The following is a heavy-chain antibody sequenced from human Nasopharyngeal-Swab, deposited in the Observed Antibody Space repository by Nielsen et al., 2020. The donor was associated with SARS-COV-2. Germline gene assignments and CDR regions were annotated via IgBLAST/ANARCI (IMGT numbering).Heavy chain of an antibody. J-gene: IGHJ4*02. V-gene: IGHV2-26*01. CDR3: ARVTVAGTHFDY. CDR2: IFSNDEK. Sequence: SGPTLVKPTETLTLTCTVSGFSLSNARMGVSWIRQPPGKALEWLAHIFSNDEKSYSTSLKSRLTISKDTSKSQVVLTMTNMDPVDTATCYCARVTVAGTHFDYWGQGTLVTVSS. D-gene: IGHD6-19*01. CDR1: GFSLSNARMG.